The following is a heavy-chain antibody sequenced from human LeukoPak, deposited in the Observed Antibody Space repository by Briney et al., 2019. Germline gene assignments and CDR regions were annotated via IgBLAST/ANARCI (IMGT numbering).Heavy chain of an antibody. CDR2: IYYSGST. D-gene: IGHD2-2*01. V-gene: IGHV4-59*01. Sequence: SETLSLTCTVSGGSISSYYWSWIRQPPGKGLEWIGYIYYSGSTNYNPSLKSRVTISVDTSKNQFSLKLSSVTAADTDVYYCARMPGSNDAFDIWGQGTMVTVSS. CDR3: ARMPGSNDAFDI. CDR1: GGSISSYY. J-gene: IGHJ3*02.